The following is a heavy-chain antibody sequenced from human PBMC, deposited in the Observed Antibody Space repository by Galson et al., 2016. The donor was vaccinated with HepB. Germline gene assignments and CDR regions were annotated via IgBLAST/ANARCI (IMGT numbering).Heavy chain of an antibody. V-gene: IGHV4-39*01. Sequence: SETLSLTCTVSGGSISSSSYYWGWIRQPPGKGLEWIGSIYYSGSTYYNPSLKSRVTISVDTSQNQFSLKLSSVTAADTAVYYCARLRYNWNDGRYFDLWGRGTLVTVSS. CDR2: IYYSGST. CDR3: ARLRYNWNDGRYFDL. J-gene: IGHJ2*01. D-gene: IGHD1-1*01. CDR1: GGSISSSSYY.